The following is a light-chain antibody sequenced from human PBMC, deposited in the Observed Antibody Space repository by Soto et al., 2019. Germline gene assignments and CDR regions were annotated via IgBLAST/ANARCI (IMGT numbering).Light chain of an antibody. CDR1: QSITSW. J-gene: IGKJ4*01. V-gene: IGKV1-5*01. CDR3: QQYNSYPLT. Sequence: DIQVTQSPSTLSASVGDRVTITCRASQSITSWLAWYQQKPGKAPNLLIYDASSLQSGVPSRFSGSGSGTEFTLTISSLQPDDFATYYCQQYNSYPLTFGGGTKVDIK. CDR2: DAS.